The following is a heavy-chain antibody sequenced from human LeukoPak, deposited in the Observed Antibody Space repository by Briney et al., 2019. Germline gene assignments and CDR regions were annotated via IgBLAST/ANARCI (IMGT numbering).Heavy chain of an antibody. V-gene: IGHV1-18*01. Sequence: AVSVKVSCRASGYTFTSYGISWVRQAPGQGLEWMGWISAYNGNTNYAQKLQGRVTMTTDTSTSTAYMELRSLRSDDTAVYYCARLRIAVADLDPWGQGTLVTVSS. D-gene: IGHD6-19*01. CDR3: ARLRIAVADLDP. CDR2: ISAYNGNT. J-gene: IGHJ5*02. CDR1: GYTFTSYG.